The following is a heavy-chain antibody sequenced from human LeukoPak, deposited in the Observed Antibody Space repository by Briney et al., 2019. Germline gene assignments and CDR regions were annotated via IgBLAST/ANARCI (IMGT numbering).Heavy chain of an antibody. Sequence: SETLSLTCTVSGYSISSGYYWGWIRQPPGKGLEWIGSIYHSGSTYYNPSLKSRVTISVDTTKYQFSLKLSSVTAADTAVYYCARVKPYFDYWGQGTLVTVSS. D-gene: IGHD3-16*01. CDR3: ARVKPYFDY. J-gene: IGHJ4*02. CDR1: GYSISSGYY. CDR2: IYHSGST. V-gene: IGHV4-38-2*02.